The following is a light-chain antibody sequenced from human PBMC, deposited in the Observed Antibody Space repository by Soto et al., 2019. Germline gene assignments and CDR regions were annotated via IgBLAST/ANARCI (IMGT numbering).Light chain of an antibody. CDR3: QQLHSYPLT. CDR2: AAS. CDR1: QGISSY. Sequence: DIQLTQSPSFLSASVGDRVTITCRASQGISSYLAWYQVKPGKAPKLLIYAASTLQSGDPSSFSGSGSGTEFTLTISNLQPEDFATYYCQQLHSYPLTFGGGTKVEIK. V-gene: IGKV1-9*01. J-gene: IGKJ4*01.